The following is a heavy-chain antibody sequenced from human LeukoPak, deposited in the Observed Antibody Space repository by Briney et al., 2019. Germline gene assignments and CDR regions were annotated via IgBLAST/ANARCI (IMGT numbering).Heavy chain of an antibody. D-gene: IGHD3-10*01. CDR3: ARALLWFGELYNWFDP. V-gene: IGHV1-69*13. J-gene: IGHJ5*02. CDR2: IIPIFGTA. Sequence: SVKVSCKASGGTFSSYAISWVRQAPGQGLEWMGGIIPIFGTANYAQKFQGRVTITADESPSTACMELSSLRSEDTAVYYCARALLWFGELYNWFDPWGQGTLVTVSS. CDR1: GGTFSSYA.